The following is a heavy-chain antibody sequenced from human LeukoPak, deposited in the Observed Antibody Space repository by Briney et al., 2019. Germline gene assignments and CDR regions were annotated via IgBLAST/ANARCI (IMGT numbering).Heavy chain of an antibody. J-gene: IGHJ6*02. D-gene: IGHD5-18*01. CDR1: GGSFSGYY. Sequence: SETLSLTCAVYGGSFSGYYWSWIRQPPGKGLEWIGYIYYSGSTNYNPSLKSRATISVDTSKNQFSLKLSSVTAADTAVYYCARVDTAMVTDYYGMDVWGQGTTVTVSS. V-gene: IGHV4-59*01. CDR3: ARVDTAMVTDYYGMDV. CDR2: IYYSGST.